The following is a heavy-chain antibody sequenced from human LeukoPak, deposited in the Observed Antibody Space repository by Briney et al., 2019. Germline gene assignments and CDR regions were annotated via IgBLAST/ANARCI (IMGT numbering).Heavy chain of an antibody. CDR1: GYTFTNNG. J-gene: IGHJ5*02. CDR3: ARSQQQLVEYNWFDP. V-gene: IGHV1-18*01. Sequence: GASVKVSCKASGYTFTNNGISWVRQAPGQGLEWMGWISAYNGNTNYAQKLQGRVTMTTDTSTSTAYMELRSLRSDDTAVYYCARSQQQLVEYNWFDPWGQGTLVTVSS. D-gene: IGHD6-13*01. CDR2: ISAYNGNT.